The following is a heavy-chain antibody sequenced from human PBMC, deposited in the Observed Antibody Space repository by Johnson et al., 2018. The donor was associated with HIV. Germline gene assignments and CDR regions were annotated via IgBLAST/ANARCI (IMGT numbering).Heavy chain of an antibody. CDR2: IYSDGGT. CDR1: GLTVSGNY. J-gene: IGHJ3*01. CDR3: ARDPITPYERGPDAFDV. D-gene: IGHD2-21*01. Sequence: VQLVESGGGLVQPGGSLRLSCAASGLTVSGNYMNWVRQAPGKGLEWVSVIYSDGGTYYTDSVKGRFTISRDTAKNTLYLQMNSLRVEDTAVYYCARDPITPYERGPDAFDVWGQGTVVTVSS. V-gene: IGHV3-66*01.